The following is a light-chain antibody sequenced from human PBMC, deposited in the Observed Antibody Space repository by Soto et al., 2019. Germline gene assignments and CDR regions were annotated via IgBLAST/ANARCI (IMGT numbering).Light chain of an antibody. J-gene: IGLJ1*01. CDR1: HNDIGTYDY. CDR3: SSYAGSDKLYV. Sequence: QSVLTQPTSVSGSPGQSITISCTGNHNDIGTYDYVSWYQQHPGRAPRLLIHGVTTRPSGISDRFSASKSGLTASLTISGLQPEDEADYYCSSYAGSDKLYVFGTGTKVTVL. V-gene: IGLV2-14*03. CDR2: GVT.